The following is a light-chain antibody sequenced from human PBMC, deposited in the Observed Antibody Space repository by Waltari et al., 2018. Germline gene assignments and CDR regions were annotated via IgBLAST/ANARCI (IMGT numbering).Light chain of an antibody. CDR3: QQYNNWPPA. CDR2: DAS. J-gene: IGKJ1*01. CDR1: ESVSTN. V-gene: IGKV3-15*01. Sequence: ETVMTQSPPTLSVSPGERAALSCRASESVSTNLAWNQQKPGQAPRVIISDASTRATGVPARFSGSGSGTEFTLTISSLQSEDFAVYYCQQYNNWPPAFGQGTKVDFK.